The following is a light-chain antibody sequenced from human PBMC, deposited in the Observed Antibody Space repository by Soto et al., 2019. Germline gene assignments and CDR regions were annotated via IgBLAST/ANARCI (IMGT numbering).Light chain of an antibody. CDR3: RSYTSSSTLVV. Sequence: QSALTQPASVSGSPGQSITISCTGTSSDDGCYNYVSWYQQHPGKAPKLMIYEVSNRPSGVSNRFSGSKSGNTASLTISGLQADDQGDYYCRSYTSSSTLVVFGGGTKVTLL. J-gene: IGLJ2*01. CDR2: EVS. CDR1: SSDDGCYNY. V-gene: IGLV2-14*01.